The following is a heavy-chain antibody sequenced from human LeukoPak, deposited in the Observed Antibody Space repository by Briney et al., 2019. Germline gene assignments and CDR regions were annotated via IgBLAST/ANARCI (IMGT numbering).Heavy chain of an antibody. CDR2: INSDGSST. D-gene: IGHD6-13*01. CDR1: GFTFSSYW. CDR3: ARGRKQQLIRRYHYMDV. V-gene: IGHV3-74*01. J-gene: IGHJ6*03. Sequence: SGGSLRLSCAASGFTFSSYWMHWVRQAPGKGLVWVSRINSDGSSTSYADSVKGRFTISRDNSKNTLYLQMHSLRDEDTAMYYCARGRKQQLIRRYHYMDVWAKGPRSPSP.